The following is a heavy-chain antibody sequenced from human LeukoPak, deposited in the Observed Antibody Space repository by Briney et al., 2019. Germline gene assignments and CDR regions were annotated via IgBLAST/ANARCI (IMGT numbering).Heavy chain of an antibody. CDR2: IKSKTDGGTT. D-gene: IGHD2-2*01. J-gene: IGHJ4*02. Sequence: PGGSLRLSCAASGFTFSNAWMSWVRQAPGKGLEWVGRIKSKTDGGTTDYAEPVKGRFTISRDDSKNTLYLQMNSLKTEDTAVYYCTTRQYQLQTDYWGQGTLVTVSS. CDR1: GFTFSNAW. CDR3: TTRQYQLQTDY. V-gene: IGHV3-15*01.